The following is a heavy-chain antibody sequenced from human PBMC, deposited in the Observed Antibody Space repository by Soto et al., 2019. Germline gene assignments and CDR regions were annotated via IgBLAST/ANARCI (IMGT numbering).Heavy chain of an antibody. D-gene: IGHD3-3*01. CDR1: GGSISSGGYY. CDR3: AGGGGAIFGVVTSPIDY. Sequence: QVQLQESGPGLVKPSQTLSLTCTVSGGSISSGGYYWSWIRQHPGKGLEWIGYIYYSGSTYYNPSLKSRVTISVDTSKNQFSLKLSSVTAADTAVYYCAGGGGAIFGVVTSPIDYWGQGTLVTVSS. CDR2: IYYSGST. V-gene: IGHV4-31*03. J-gene: IGHJ4*02.